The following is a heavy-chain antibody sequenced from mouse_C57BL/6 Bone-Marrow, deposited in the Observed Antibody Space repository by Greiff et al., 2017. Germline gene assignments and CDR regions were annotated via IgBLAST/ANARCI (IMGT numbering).Heavy chain of an antibody. CDR3: ARRGYYGSSYGYAMDY. Sequence: EVQRVESGGGLVKPGGSLKLSCAASGFTFSSYTMSWVRQTPEKRLEWVATISGGGGNTYYPDSVKGRFTISRDNAKNTLYLQMSSLRSEDTALYDCARRGYYGSSYGYAMDYWCQGTSVTVSS. V-gene: IGHV5-9*01. CDR1: GFTFSSYT. CDR2: ISGGGGNT. J-gene: IGHJ4*01. D-gene: IGHD1-1*01.